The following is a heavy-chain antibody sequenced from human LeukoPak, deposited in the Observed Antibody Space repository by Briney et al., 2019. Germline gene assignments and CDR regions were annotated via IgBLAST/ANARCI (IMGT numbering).Heavy chain of an antibody. CDR1: GFTFSDHH. CDR2: IRNKANSYTT. V-gene: IGHV3-72*01. Sequence: GGSLRLSCAASGFTFSDHHMDWVRQAPGKGLEWVGRIRNKANSYTTEYAASVKGRFTISRDDSRNSLFLQMNSLETEDTAVYYCVRVGRSAYPVYWGRGTLVTVSS. J-gene: IGHJ4*02. CDR3: VRVGRSAYPVY. D-gene: IGHD3-22*01.